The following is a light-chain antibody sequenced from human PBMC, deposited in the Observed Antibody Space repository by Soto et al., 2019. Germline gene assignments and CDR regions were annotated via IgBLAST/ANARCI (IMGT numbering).Light chain of an antibody. J-gene: IGLJ3*02. Sequence: QSVLTQPPSASGTPGQRVTISCSGSRSNIGSNAVSWYQQLPGTAPKLLIYNDNQRPSGVPDRFSASKSGPSASRAISGLQSRDGANYYCAPGDDGLMARGGFAEGTRLTVL. CDR1: RSNIGSNA. CDR3: APGDDGLMARGG. CDR2: NDN. V-gene: IGLV1-44*01.